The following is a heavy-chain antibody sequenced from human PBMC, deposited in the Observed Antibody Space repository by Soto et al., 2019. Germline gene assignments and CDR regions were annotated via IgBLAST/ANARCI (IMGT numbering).Heavy chain of an antibody. V-gene: IGHV3-23*01. CDR1: GFTFSTYA. CDR3: AKVSRFLDSGLI. CDR2: ISGVGGPT. D-gene: IGHD3-10*01. Sequence: EVQLLESGGGLVQPGGSLRLSCTASGFTFSTYAMTWVRQAPGKGLEWVSAISGVGGPTYYADSVKGRFTISRDNSKNTLYLQMNSLRADDTAVYYCAKVSRFLDSGLIWGQGTLVTVSS. J-gene: IGHJ3*02.